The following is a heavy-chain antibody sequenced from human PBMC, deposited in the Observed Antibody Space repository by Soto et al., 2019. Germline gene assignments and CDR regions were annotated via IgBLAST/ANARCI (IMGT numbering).Heavy chain of an antibody. Sequence: GGSLRFSCSASGFTFSEYSMHWVRQAPGKGLQYVSTISSDGDITYYADSVKGRFTISRDNSKNTLYLQMNSLRPEDTAVYYCVKVSTFYDILTGYYSTNFFDPWGQGTPVTVSS. D-gene: IGHD3-9*01. CDR1: GFTFSEYS. CDR3: VKVSTFYDILTGYYSTNFFDP. V-gene: IGHV3-64D*06. J-gene: IGHJ5*02. CDR2: ISSDGDIT.